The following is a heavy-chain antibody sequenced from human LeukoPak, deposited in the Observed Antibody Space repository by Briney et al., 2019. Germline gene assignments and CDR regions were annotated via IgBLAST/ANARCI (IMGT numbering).Heavy chain of an antibody. CDR3: ARASGDIVETATMGSY. CDR1: GFTFNSYS. CDR2: ISSSSSSI. V-gene: IGHV3-21*01. J-gene: IGHJ4*02. Sequence: GGSLRLSCAASGFTFNSYSMNCVRQAPGKGVEWVSSISSSSSSIYYADSVKGRFTISRDNAKNSLYLQMNSLRAEDTAVYYCARASGDIVETATMGSYWGQGTLVTVSS. D-gene: IGHD5-18*01.